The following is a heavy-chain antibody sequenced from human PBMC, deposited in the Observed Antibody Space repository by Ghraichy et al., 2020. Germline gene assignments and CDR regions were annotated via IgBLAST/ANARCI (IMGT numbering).Heavy chain of an antibody. Sequence: GESLNISCAASGFTFSSYAMHWVRQAPGKGLEYVSAISSNGGSTYYANSVKGRFTISRDNSKNTLYLQMGSLRAEDMAVYYCARGSSGYYDSSSEYFQHWGQGTLVTVSS. CDR1: GFTFSSYA. CDR3: ARGSSGYYDSSSEYFQH. J-gene: IGHJ1*01. D-gene: IGHD3-22*01. V-gene: IGHV3-64*01. CDR2: ISSNGGST.